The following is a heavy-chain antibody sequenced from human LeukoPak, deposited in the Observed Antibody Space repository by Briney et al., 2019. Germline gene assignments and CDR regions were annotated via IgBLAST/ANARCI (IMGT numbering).Heavy chain of an antibody. Sequence: GGSLRLSCAASGFTFSSYWMSWVRQAPGKGLEWMANIKQDGSEKYYVDSVKGRFTISRNNAKNSLYLQMNSLRAEDTAVYYCARDSRVVVTPYFDYWGQGTLVTVSS. CDR2: IKQDGSEK. V-gene: IGHV3-7*01. CDR1: GFTFSSYW. J-gene: IGHJ4*02. D-gene: IGHD3-22*01. CDR3: ARDSRVVVTPYFDY.